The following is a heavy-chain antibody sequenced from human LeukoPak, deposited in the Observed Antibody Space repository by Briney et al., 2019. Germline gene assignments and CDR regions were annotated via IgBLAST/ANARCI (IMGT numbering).Heavy chain of an antibody. CDR3: AGHVSAAAGGR. D-gene: IGHD6-13*01. J-gene: IGHJ4*02. CDR1: GGSISSSSYY. V-gene: IGHV4-39*07. Sequence: PSETLSLTCTVSGGSISSSSYYWGWIRQPPGKGLEWIGSIYYSGSTNYNPSLKSRVTISVDTSKNQFSLKLSSVTAADTAVYYCAGHVSAAAGGRWGQGTLVTVSS. CDR2: IYYSGST.